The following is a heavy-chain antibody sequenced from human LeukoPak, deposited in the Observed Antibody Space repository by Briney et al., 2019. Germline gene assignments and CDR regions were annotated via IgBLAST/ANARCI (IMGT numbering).Heavy chain of an antibody. CDR2: INHSGST. CDR3: ARVRYGYYDFWSGYYYYYYMDV. V-gene: IGHV4-34*01. Sequence: SETLSLTCTVSGGSISSYYWSWIRQPPGKGLEWIGEINHSGSTNYNPSLKSRVTISVDTSKNQFSLKLSSVTAADTAVYYCARVRYGYYDFWSGYYYYYYMDVWGKGTTVTVSS. D-gene: IGHD3-3*01. CDR1: GGSISSYY. J-gene: IGHJ6*03.